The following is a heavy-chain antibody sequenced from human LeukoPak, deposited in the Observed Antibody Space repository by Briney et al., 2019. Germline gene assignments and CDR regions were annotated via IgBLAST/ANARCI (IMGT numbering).Heavy chain of an antibody. V-gene: IGHV3-73*01. J-gene: IGHJ6*02. CDR3: TRLLWFGEFNNYYGMDV. CDR1: GFTFSGSA. D-gene: IGHD3-10*01. CDR2: IRSKANSYAT. Sequence: PGGSLRLSCAASGFTFSGSAMHWVRQASGEGLEWVGRIRSKANSYATAYAASVKGRFTISRDDSKNTAYLQMNSLKTEDTAVYYCTRLLWFGEFNNYYGMDVWGQGTTVTVSS.